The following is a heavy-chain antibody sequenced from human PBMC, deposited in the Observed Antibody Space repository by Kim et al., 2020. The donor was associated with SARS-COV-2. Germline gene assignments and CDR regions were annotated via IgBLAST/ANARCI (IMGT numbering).Heavy chain of an antibody. D-gene: IGHD6-13*01. Sequence: SETLSLTCTVSGGSISSYYWSWIRQPPGKGLEWIGYIYYSGSTNYNPSLKSRVTISVDTSKNQFSLKLSSVTAADTAVYYCARLSSSWDYRSYYYYYYGMDVWGQGTTVTVSS. CDR3: ARLSSSWDYRSYYYYYYGMDV. J-gene: IGHJ6*02. CDR2: IYYSGST. V-gene: IGHV4-59*01. CDR1: GGSISSYY.